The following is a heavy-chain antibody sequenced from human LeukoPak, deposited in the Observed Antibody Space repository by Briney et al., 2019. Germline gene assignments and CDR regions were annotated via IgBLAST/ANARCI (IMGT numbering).Heavy chain of an antibody. D-gene: IGHD3-22*01. CDR1: GYTFTSYG. Sequence: GASVKVSFKSSGYTFTSYGITWVRQARGQGLDWMGGISVYNGNTNYAQKLQGRVTMTPDTSSGTAYMSVRRLRSDDTAVYYCARAGRSGYYSKYWGQGTLVTVSS. CDR3: ARAGRSGYYSKY. V-gene: IGHV1-18*01. CDR2: ISVYNGNT. J-gene: IGHJ4*02.